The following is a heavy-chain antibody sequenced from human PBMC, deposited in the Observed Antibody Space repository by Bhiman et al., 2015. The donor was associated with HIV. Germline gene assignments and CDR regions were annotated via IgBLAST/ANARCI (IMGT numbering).Heavy chain of an antibody. Sequence: QVQLVESGGGVVQPGGSRRLSCGASGFTFDNYGMHWVRQAPGKGLEWVAFIRYDGSNKYYADSVKGRFTISRDNSKSTLYLQMNSLRAEDTAVYYCAKGYSNQEVFDYWGQGTLVTVSS. CDR1: GFTFDNYG. V-gene: IGHV3-30*02. D-gene: IGHD4-11*01. CDR2: IRYDGSNK. CDR3: AKGYSNQEVFDY. J-gene: IGHJ4*02.